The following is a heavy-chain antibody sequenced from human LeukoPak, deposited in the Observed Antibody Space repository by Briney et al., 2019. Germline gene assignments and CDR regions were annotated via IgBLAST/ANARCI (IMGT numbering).Heavy chain of an antibody. Sequence: GESLTLSCAASGFTFSHVWMSWVRQPPGKGLEWVGRIKTKIDGGTTDYAAPVKGRFTISRDDSKNTLYLQINSLKTEDTAVYYCTTESYCSSTSCPGTFDFWGQGTLVTVSS. V-gene: IGHV3-15*01. CDR1: GFTFSHVW. CDR2: IKTKIDGGTT. D-gene: IGHD2-2*01. CDR3: TTESYCSSTSCPGTFDF. J-gene: IGHJ4*02.